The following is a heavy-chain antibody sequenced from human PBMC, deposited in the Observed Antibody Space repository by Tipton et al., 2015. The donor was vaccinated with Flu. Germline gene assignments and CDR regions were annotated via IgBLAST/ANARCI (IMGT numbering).Heavy chain of an antibody. J-gene: IGHJ2*01. Sequence: SLRLSCVASEFTFSTYWMHWVRRGPGEGLVWVSRINTDGSLTNYADSVKGRFTISRDNAKNTLYLQMNSLRDEDTAVYFCARDLGKPSHDWYFDLWGRGTVVSVSS. CDR3: ARDLGKPSHDWYFDL. CDR1: EFTFSTYW. V-gene: IGHV3-74*01. D-gene: IGHD1-14*01. CDR2: INTDGSLT.